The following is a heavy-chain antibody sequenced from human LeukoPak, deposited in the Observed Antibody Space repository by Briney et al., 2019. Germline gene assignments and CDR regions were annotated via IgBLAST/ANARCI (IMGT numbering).Heavy chain of an antibody. CDR2: FDPEDGET. CDR1: GYTLTELS. D-gene: IGHD4-17*01. Sequence: ASVKVSCKVSGYTLTELSMHWVRQAPGKGLEWMGGFDPEDGETIYAQKFQGRVTMTEDTSTDTAYMELSSLRSEDTAVYYCATSPVVSETRNWFDPWGRGTLVTVSS. CDR3: ATSPVVSETRNWFDP. J-gene: IGHJ5*02. V-gene: IGHV1-24*01.